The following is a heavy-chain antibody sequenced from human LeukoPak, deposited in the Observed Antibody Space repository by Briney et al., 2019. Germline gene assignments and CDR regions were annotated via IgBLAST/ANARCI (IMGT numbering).Heavy chain of an antibody. CDR3: ARFRTQKYQPGEWFDP. CDR1: GGSISSSSYY. D-gene: IGHD2-2*01. CDR2: IYYSGST. Sequence: SETLSLTCTVSGGSISSSSYYWGWIRQPPGKGLEWIGSIYYSGSTYYNPSLKSRVTISVDTSKNQFSLKLSSVTAADTAVYYCARFRTQKYQPGEWFDPWGQGTLVTVSS. V-gene: IGHV4-39*01. J-gene: IGHJ5*02.